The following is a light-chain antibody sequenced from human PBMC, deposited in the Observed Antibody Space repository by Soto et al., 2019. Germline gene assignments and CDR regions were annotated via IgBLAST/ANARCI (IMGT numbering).Light chain of an antibody. CDR2: GAS. Sequence: EIVLTQSPATLSLSPGERATLSCRASQSVNSVYLAWYQQRPGQAPRLLIHGASSRATGTPDRFSGGGSGTDFTLTISRLEAEDFAVYYCQQYGTSPITFGGATKVDIK. J-gene: IGKJ4*01. CDR1: QSVNSVY. V-gene: IGKV3-20*01. CDR3: QQYGTSPIT.